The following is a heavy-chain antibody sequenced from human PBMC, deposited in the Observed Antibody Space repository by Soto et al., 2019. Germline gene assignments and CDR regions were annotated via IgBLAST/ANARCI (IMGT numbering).Heavy chain of an antibody. CDR2: ISGSGGST. D-gene: IGHD5-12*01. CDR3: AKRGGGYSGYDANYYYYYYMDV. CDR1: GFTFSSYA. V-gene: IGHV3-23*01. Sequence: EVQLLESGGGLVQPGGSLRLSCEASGFTFSSYAMSWVRQAPGKGLEWVSAISGSGGSTNYADSVEGRFTISRDNSKNSLYLQMNSLRAEDTAVYYCAKRGGGYSGYDANYYYYYYMDVWGKGTTVTVSS. J-gene: IGHJ6*03.